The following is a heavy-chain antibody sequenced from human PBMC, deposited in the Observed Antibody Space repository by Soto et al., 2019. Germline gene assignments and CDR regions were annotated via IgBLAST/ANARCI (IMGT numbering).Heavy chain of an antibody. D-gene: IGHD2-2*01. V-gene: IGHV3-23*01. CDR2: TSDSGGRT. J-gene: IGHJ4*02. CDR1: GFTFTFYA. Sequence: EVQLLESGGGLVQPGRSLRLSCAASGFTFTFYAMTWVRQAPGKGLEWVSSTSDSGGRTYYADSVKGRFTISRDNSKNTLYLQMNNLRAEDTAIYYCAKDPVSAYCSDNSCSFFDYWGQGALVTVSS. CDR3: AKDPVSAYCSDNSCSFFDY.